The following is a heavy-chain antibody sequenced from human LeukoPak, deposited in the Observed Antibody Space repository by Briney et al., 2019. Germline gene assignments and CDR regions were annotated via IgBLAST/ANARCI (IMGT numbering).Heavy chain of an antibody. CDR3: ARQDSSGWYGGVGLDY. CDR1: GYTFTGYY. D-gene: IGHD6-19*01. Sequence: ASVKVSCKASGYTFTGYYMHWVRQAPGQGLEWMGWINPNSGGTNYAQKFQGRVTMTRDTSISTAYMELSRLRPDDTAVYYCARQDSSGWYGGVGLDYWGQGTLVTVSS. CDR2: INPNSGGT. V-gene: IGHV1-2*02. J-gene: IGHJ4*02.